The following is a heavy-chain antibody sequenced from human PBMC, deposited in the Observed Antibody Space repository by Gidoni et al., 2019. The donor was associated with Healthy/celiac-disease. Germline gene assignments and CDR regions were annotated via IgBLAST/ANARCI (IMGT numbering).Heavy chain of an antibody. CDR3: ARGASTVNPYYFDY. D-gene: IGHD4-17*01. J-gene: IGHJ4*02. V-gene: IGHV3-11*06. CDR1: GFTCCDYY. Sequence: QVQLLESGGGLVKPGGSLTLSCAASGFTCCDYYMSWFRQAPGKGLVWAAYIISSSSYTNYADSVKGRCTISRDNAENSMYLQMNSRRAEDTAVSYCARGASTVNPYYFDYWGQGTLVTVSS. CDR2: IISSSSYT.